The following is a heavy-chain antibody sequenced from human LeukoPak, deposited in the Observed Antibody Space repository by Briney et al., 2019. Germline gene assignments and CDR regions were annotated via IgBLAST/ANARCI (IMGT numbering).Heavy chain of an antibody. D-gene: IGHD3-10*01. CDR2: IYHTGST. CDR3: ASSPGHGSGSPIDHFQY. V-gene: IGHV4-4*02. Sequence: SETLSLTCAVSGGSIYRINWWTWVRQPPGKGLEWIGEIYHTGSTNYNPSLKSRVTLSLDKSKNQFSLKLTSVTAADTAVYYCASSPGHGSGSPIDHFQYLGEGTLVTVSS. CDR1: GGSIYRINW. J-gene: IGHJ1*01.